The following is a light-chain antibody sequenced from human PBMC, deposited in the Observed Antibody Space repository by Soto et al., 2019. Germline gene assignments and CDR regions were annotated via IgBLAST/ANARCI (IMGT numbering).Light chain of an antibody. V-gene: IGKV3-20*01. J-gene: IGKJ1*01. CDR1: QSVNNNH. CDR2: CAS. Sequence: EIVLTQSPGTLSLSPGERASLSCRASQSVNNNHLAWYQQKPGNAPRLLISCASTRATGIPDRLSRGGAGTEFTLTSTRRGPEDVAVYFCQVYGDSRTFGQGTKALI. CDR3: QVYGDSRT.